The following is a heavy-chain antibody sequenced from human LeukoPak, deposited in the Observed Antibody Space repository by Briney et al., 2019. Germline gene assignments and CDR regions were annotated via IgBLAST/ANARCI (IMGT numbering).Heavy chain of an antibody. D-gene: IGHD1-26*01. CDR1: GYSFTSST. CDR2: INAGNGNT. Sequence: GASVKVSCKASGYSFTSSTMHWVRQAPGQRLEWMGWINAGNGNTKYSQKFQGRVTITRDTSASTAYMKLSSLISEDSAVYYCAKGRVGANGYYYYGMDVWGQGTTVTVSS. V-gene: IGHV1-3*01. CDR3: AKGRVGANGYYYYGMDV. J-gene: IGHJ6*02.